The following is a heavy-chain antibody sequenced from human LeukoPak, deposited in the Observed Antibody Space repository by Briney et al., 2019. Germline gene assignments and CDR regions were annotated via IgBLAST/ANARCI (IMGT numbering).Heavy chain of an antibody. J-gene: IGHJ3*02. CDR1: GGTFSNYA. D-gene: IGHD6-13*01. V-gene: IGHV1-69*13. Sequence: GASVKVSCKASGGTFSNYAISWVRQPPGQGLEWMGGIIPIFGTANYAQKFQGRVTITADESTSTAYMELSSLRSEDTAVYYCARKIAAAPDAFDIWGQGTMVTVSS. CDR2: IIPIFGTA. CDR3: ARKIAAAPDAFDI.